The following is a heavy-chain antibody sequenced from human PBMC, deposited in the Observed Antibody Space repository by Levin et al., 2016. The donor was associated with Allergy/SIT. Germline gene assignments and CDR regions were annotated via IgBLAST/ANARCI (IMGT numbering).Heavy chain of an antibody. Sequence: WIRQPPGKGLEWVANIKQDGSEKYYVDSVKGRFTISRDNAKNSLYLQMNSLRAEDTAVYYCAREQLWFDYYYYYGMDVWGQGTTVTVSS. J-gene: IGHJ6*02. V-gene: IGHV3-7*03. CDR2: IKQDGSEK. D-gene: IGHD5-18*01. CDR3: AREQLWFDYYYYYGMDV.